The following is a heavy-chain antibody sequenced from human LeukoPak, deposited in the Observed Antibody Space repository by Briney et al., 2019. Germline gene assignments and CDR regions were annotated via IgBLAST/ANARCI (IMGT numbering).Heavy chain of an antibody. CDR1: GFTFSNNY. J-gene: IGHJ4*02. CDR2: IYSAGST. CDR3: ARLIDTSGYYYVVWDY. V-gene: IGHV3-66*02. Sequence: GGSLRLSCAASGFTFSNNYMSWVRQAPGKGLEGVSLIYSAGSTYYSDSVKGRFTISRDISKNTLYLQMDSLRAEDTALYYCARLIDTSGYYYVVWDYWGQGTLVTVSS. D-gene: IGHD3-22*01.